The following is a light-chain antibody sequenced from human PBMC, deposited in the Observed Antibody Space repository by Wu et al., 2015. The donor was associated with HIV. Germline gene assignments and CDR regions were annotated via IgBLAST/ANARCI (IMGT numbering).Light chain of an antibody. J-gene: IGKJ3*01. CDR2: SAS. Sequence: EIVLTQSPGTLALSPGESATLSCRASQSVSATYLAWYQQKPGQAPRLLIYSASSRATGIPGRFSGSGSGTDFTLAISRLEPEDFAVYYCQQYAASPLTFGPGTKVDLK. CDR1: QSVSATY. CDR3: QQYAASPLT. V-gene: IGKV3-20*01.